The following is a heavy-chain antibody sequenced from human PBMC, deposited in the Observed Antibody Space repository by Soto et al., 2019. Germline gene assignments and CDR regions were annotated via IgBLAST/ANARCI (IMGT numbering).Heavy chain of an antibody. Sequence: GGSLRLSCAASGFTFSSYSMNWVRQAPGKGLEWVSPISSSSSYMYYADSVKGRFTISRDNAKNSLYLQMNSLRAEDTAVYYCARDSVYYYDSSGYPPRFSYWGQGTLVTVSS. V-gene: IGHV3-21*01. CDR3: ARDSVYYYDSSGYPPRFSY. J-gene: IGHJ4*02. CDR1: GFTFSSYS. CDR2: ISSSSSYM. D-gene: IGHD3-22*01.